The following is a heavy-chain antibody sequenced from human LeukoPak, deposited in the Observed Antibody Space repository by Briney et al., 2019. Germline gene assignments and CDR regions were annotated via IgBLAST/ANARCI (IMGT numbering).Heavy chain of an antibody. CDR2: ISSNGGST. J-gene: IGHJ4*02. CDR3: ARDLYYYDSSGPLCD. Sequence: GGSLILSCAASGFTFSSYAMHWVRQAPGKGLEYVSAISSNGGSTYYANSVKGRFTISRDNSKNTLYLQMGSLRAEDMAVYYCARDLYYYDSSGPLCDWGQGTLVTVSS. D-gene: IGHD3-22*01. V-gene: IGHV3-64*01. CDR1: GFTFSSYA.